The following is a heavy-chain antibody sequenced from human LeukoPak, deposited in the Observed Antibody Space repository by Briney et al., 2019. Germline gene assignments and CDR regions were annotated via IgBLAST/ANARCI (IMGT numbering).Heavy chain of an antibody. V-gene: IGHV4-34*01. CDR2: TNHSGST. CDR1: GGSFSGYY. CDR3: ARGIGGYSYGPADWFDP. Sequence: SETLSLTCAVYGGSFSGYYWSWIRQPPGKGLEWIGETNHSGSTNYNPSLKSRVTISVDTSKNQFSLKLSSVTAADTAVYYCARGIGGYSYGPADWFDPWGQGTLVTVSS. D-gene: IGHD5-18*01. J-gene: IGHJ5*02.